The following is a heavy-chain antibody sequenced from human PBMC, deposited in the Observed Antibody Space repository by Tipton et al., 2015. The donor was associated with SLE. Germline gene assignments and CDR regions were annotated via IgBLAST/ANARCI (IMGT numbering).Heavy chain of an antibody. J-gene: IGHJ4*01. CDR2: VYDSGSA. CDR1: GGSISRYY. V-gene: IGHV4-59*12. Sequence: TLSLTCIVSGGSISRYYWSWIRQPPGKGLEWIGFVYDSGSAYYSPSLKSRVTISVDTSKNQFSLKLSSVTAADTAVYYCARGLFPWELFYWGQGTLVTVSS. CDR3: ARGLFPWELFY. D-gene: IGHD1-26*01.